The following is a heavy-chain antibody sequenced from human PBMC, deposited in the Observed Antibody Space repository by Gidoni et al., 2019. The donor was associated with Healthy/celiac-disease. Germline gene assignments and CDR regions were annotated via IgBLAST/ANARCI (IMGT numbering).Heavy chain of an antibody. CDR1: GFTFSSYA. V-gene: IGHV3-23*01. CDR3: AKELRGYNYGEFDY. Sequence: EVQLLDSGGGLVQPGGSLRLSCAASGFTFSSYAMSWVRQAPGKGLEWVSAISGNGGSTYYADSVKGRFTISRDNFRKTLYLQMNSLRAEDTAVYYCAKELRGYNYGEFDYWGQGTLVTVSS. CDR2: ISGNGGST. J-gene: IGHJ4*02. D-gene: IGHD5-18*01.